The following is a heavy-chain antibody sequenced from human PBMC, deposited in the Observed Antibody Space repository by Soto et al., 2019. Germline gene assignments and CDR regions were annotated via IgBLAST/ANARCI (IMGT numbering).Heavy chain of an antibody. CDR2: IYHSGST. J-gene: IGHJ6*02. CDR1: GSSISSSNW. Sequence: SETLSLTCAVSGSSISSSNWWSWVRQPPGKGLEWIGEIYHSGSTNYNPSLKSRVTIPVDKSKNQSSLKLSSVTAADTAVYYCARGRRRYDFWSGYPPTDGMDVWGQGTTVTVSS. CDR3: ARGRRRYDFWSGYPPTDGMDV. D-gene: IGHD3-3*01. V-gene: IGHV4-4*02.